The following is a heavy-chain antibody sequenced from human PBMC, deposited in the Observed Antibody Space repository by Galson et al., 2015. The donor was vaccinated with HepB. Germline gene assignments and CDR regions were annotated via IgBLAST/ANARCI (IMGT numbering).Heavy chain of an antibody. CDR3: ANDYGSGSYAFDY. V-gene: IGHV3-30*18. D-gene: IGHD3-10*01. CDR2: ISYDGSNK. CDR1: GFTFSSYG. Sequence: SLRLSCAASGFTFSSYGMHWVRQAPGKGLEWVAVISYDGSNKYYADSVKGRFTISRDNSKNTLYLQMNSLRAEDTAVYYCANDYGSGSYAFDYWGQGTLVTVSS. J-gene: IGHJ4*02.